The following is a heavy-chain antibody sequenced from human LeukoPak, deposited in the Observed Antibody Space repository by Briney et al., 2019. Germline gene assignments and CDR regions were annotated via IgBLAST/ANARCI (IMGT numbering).Heavy chain of an antibody. D-gene: IGHD2-2*03. CDR2: MNPHSGET. Sequence: ASVKVSCKTSGYRFTAYPLHWVRQAPGQGLEWLGWMNPHSGETNNAQKFQGRVTMTRDTSISVAYMELSSLRSDDMAVYFCARGMDAEAFQKWREGTLVIVSS. J-gene: IGHJ1*01. CDR1: GYRFTAYP. V-gene: IGHV1-2*02. CDR3: ARGMDAEAFQK.